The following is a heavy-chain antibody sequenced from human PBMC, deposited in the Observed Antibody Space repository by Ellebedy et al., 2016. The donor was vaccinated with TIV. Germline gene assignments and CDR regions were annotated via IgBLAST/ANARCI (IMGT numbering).Heavy chain of an antibody. CDR1: GYTFTSYG. V-gene: IGHV1-18*01. CDR2: ISAYNGNT. J-gene: IGHJ4*02. Sequence: ASVKVSXXASGYTFTSYGISWVRQAPGQGLEWMGWISAYNGNTNYAQKLQGRVTMTTDTSTSTAYMELRSLRSDDTAVYYCARDHYDFWSGYEEFDYWGQGTLVTVSS. CDR3: ARDHYDFWSGYEEFDY. D-gene: IGHD3-3*01.